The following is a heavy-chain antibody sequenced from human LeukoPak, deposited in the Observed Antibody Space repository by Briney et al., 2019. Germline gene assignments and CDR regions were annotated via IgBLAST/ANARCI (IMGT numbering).Heavy chain of an antibody. V-gene: IGHV4-61*02. Sequence: SETLSLTCTVSGGSISSGSYYWSWIRQPAGKGLEWIGRIYTSGSTNYNPSLKSRVTISVDTSKNQFSLKLSSVTAADTAVYYCARQRLLWFGELWNFDYWGQGTLVTVSS. CDR2: IYTSGST. J-gene: IGHJ4*02. D-gene: IGHD3-10*01. CDR3: ARQRLLWFGELWNFDY. CDR1: GGSISSGSYY.